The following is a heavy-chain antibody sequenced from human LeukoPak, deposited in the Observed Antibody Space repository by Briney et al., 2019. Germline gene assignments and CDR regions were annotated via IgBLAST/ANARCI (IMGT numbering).Heavy chain of an antibody. Sequence: PGRSLRLSCAASGFTFSSYGMHWVRQAPGKGLEWVAVIWYDGSNKYYADSVKGRFTISRENSKNTLYLQMNSLRVDDTAVYYCGRDTDERGYSPWFDPWGQGTLVTVSS. CDR3: GRDTDERGYSPWFDP. CDR1: GFTFSSYG. CDR2: IWYDGSNK. J-gene: IGHJ5*02. D-gene: IGHD5-18*01. V-gene: IGHV3-33*01.